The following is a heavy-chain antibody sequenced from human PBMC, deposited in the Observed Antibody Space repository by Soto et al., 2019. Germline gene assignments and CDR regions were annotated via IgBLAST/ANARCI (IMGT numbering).Heavy chain of an antibody. Sequence: PGGSLRLSCAASGFTFSRYAMSWVRQAAGKGLEWVAGITSTADTSCYADSVKGRFTISRDNAKNTLYLQMNSLRAEDTAVYYCARDPLAAAGTDNNWFDPWGQGTLVTVSS. CDR2: ITSTADTS. CDR1: GFTFSRYA. CDR3: ARDPLAAAGTDNNWFDP. V-gene: IGHV3-23*01. D-gene: IGHD6-13*01. J-gene: IGHJ5*02.